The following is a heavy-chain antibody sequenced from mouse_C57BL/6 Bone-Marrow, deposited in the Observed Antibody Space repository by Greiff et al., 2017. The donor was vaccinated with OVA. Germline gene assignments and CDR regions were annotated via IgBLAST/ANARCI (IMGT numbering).Heavy chain of an antibody. CDR1: GYTFTSYW. J-gene: IGHJ3*01. D-gene: IGHD1-1*01. CDR2: IHPNSGST. CDR3: ARGGLLLRYSRFAY. V-gene: IGHV1-64*01. Sequence: QVQLQQPGAELVKPGASVKLSCKASGYTFTSYWMHWVKQRPGQGLEWIGMIHPNSGSTNYNEKFKSKATLTVDKSSSTAYMQLSSLTSEDSAVYSCARGGLLLRYSRFAYWGQGTLVTVSA.